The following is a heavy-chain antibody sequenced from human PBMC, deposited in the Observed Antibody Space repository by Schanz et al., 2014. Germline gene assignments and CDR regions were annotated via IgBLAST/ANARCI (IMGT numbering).Heavy chain of an antibody. J-gene: IGHJ2*01. Sequence: EVQLVESGGGLVQPGGSLRLSCTASGFTFSDYWMSWVRQAPGKGLEWVSAISGSGASTYYADSVKGRFTISRDNSNKTVDLQMNSLRAEDTALYFCAKDLGVDCGDGCFNWYCDLWGRGTLVTVSS. CDR3: AKDLGVDCGDGCFNWYCDL. V-gene: IGHV3-23*04. D-gene: IGHD2-21*02. CDR1: GFTFSDYW. CDR2: ISGSGAST.